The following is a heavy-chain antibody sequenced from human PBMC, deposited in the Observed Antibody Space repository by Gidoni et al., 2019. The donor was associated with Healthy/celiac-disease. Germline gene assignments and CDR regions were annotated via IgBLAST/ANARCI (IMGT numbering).Heavy chain of an antibody. V-gene: IGHV6-1*01. Sequence: QVQLQQSGPGLVQPSQTLSLTFALAGDSVSTNSAAWNWIRQSPSRGVEWLGRTYYRSKWYNDYAVSVKSRITITPDKSKNPFSLQLNSLTAEDTAVYYCARDTTVVTGLDYWGQGTLVTVSS. J-gene: IGHJ4*02. CDR3: ARDTTVVTGLDY. D-gene: IGHD4-17*01. CDR1: GDSVSTNSAA. CDR2: TYYRSKWYN.